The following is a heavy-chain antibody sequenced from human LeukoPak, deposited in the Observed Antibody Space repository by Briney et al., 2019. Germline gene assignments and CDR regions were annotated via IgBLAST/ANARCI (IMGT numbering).Heavy chain of an antibody. V-gene: IGHV3-48*04. CDR1: GFTFSSYS. CDR2: ISSSSRII. CDR3: ARVLGVYGSGSYYFDY. D-gene: IGHD3-10*01. Sequence: GGSLRLSCAASGFTFSSYSMNWVRQAPGKGLECVSYISSSSRIIYYADSVKGRFTISRDNAKNSLYLQMNSLRAEDTAVYYCARVLGVYGSGSYYFDYWGQGTLVTVSS. J-gene: IGHJ4*02.